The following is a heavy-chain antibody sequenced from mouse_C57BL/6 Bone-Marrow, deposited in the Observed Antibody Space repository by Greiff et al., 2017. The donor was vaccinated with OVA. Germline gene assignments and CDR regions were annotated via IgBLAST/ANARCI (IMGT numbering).Heavy chain of an antibody. V-gene: IGHV1-15*01. Sequence: QVQLQQSGAELVRPGASVTLSCKASGYTFTDYEMHWVKQTPVHGLEWIGAIDPETGGTAYNQKFKGKAILTADKSSSTAYMELRSLTSEDSAVYYCTRSPDYFDYWGQGTTLTVSS. CDR3: TRSPDYFDY. CDR2: IDPETGGT. CDR1: GYTFTDYE. J-gene: IGHJ2*01.